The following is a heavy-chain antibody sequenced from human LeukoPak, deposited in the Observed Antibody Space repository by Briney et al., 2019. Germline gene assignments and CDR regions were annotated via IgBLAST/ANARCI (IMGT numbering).Heavy chain of an antibody. CDR1: GVSLSSYG. CDR3: AKDPSSGWYRWSMDV. J-gene: IGHJ6*02. Sequence: GGSLRLSCEVTGVSLSSYGMHWVRQAPGKGLEWVAWLSYDETSKSTAASLKGRFTISRDNSKNTLYLQMNSLTTEDTALYYCAKDPSSGWYRWSMDVWGQGTTVTVSS. CDR2: LSYDETSK. V-gene: IGHV3-30*02. D-gene: IGHD6-19*01.